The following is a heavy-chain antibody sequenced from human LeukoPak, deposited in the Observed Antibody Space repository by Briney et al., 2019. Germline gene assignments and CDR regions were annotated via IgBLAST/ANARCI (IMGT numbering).Heavy chain of an antibody. CDR1: GFTFSSYG. J-gene: IGHJ4*02. D-gene: IGHD6-19*01. CDR3: AKLAVAGTSVVDY. CDR2: ISYDGSNK. Sequence: PGRSLRLSCAASGFTFSSYGMHWVRQAPGKGPEWVAVISYDGSNKYYADSVKGRFTISRDNSKNTLYLQMNSLRAEDTAVYYCAKLAVAGTSVVDYWGQGTLVTVSS. V-gene: IGHV3-30*18.